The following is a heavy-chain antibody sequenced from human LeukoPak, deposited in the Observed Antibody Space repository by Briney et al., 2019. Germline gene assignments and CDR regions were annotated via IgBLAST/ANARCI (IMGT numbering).Heavy chain of an antibody. V-gene: IGHV4-34*01. CDR2: INHSGST. J-gene: IGHJ4*02. Sequence: SETLSLTCAVYGGSFSGYYWSWIRQPPGKGLEWIGEINHSGSTSYNPSLESRVTISLDLSKNQFSLRLSSVTAADTALYYCVREGPIRFLEQIDYWGQGTLVTVSS. D-gene: IGHD3-3*01. CDR1: GGSFSGYY. CDR3: VREGPIRFLEQIDY.